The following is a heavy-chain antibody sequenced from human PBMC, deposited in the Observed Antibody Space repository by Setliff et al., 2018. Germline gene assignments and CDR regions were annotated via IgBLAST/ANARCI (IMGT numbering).Heavy chain of an antibody. D-gene: IGHD3-3*01. Sequence: GASVKVSCKASGYTFTTYYMHWVRQAPGQGLEWMGVINPGDGSTTYAQKFQGRVKMTGDTSTNTVYMQLNSLRFEDRAVYYCARENTAKNFWGEESDYWGQGTLVTVSS. J-gene: IGHJ4*02. CDR1: GYTFTTYY. V-gene: IGHV1-46*01. CDR2: INPGDGST. CDR3: ARENTAKNFWGEESDY.